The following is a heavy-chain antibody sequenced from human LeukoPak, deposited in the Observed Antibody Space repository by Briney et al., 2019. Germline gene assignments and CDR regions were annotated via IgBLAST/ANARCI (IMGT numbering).Heavy chain of an antibody. CDR1: GYTFTSYG. V-gene: IGHV1-18*01. J-gene: IGHJ4*02. CDR2: ISPYNGNT. Sequence: ASVKVSCKASGYTFTSYGISWVRLAAGQGLEWMGWISPYNGNTNYAQKLQGRVTMTADTSTSTAYMDLRSLSSDDTAVYYCARDGSSSWYAYWGQGTLVTVSS. CDR3: ARDGSSSWYAY. D-gene: IGHD6-13*01.